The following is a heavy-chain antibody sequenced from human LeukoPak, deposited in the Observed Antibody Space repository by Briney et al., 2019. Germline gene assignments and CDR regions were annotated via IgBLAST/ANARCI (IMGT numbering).Heavy chain of an antibody. CDR1: GYTFTSHI. CDR2: INAGNGDT. V-gene: IGHV1-3*01. D-gene: IGHD3-10*01. Sequence: GASVKISCKASGYTFTSHIMHWVRQAPGQGLEWMGWINAGNGDTEYSQELQGRVTITRDTSANTAYMELSSLRSEDTAVYYCVRGYNYASWRVDYWGQGTLVTVSS. CDR3: VRGYNYASWRVDY. J-gene: IGHJ4*02.